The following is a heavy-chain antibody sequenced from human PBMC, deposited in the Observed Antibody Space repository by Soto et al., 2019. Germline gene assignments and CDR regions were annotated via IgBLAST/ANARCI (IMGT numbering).Heavy chain of an antibody. CDR3: ARGWYGSGYYYYGMDV. D-gene: IGHD6-13*01. J-gene: IGHJ6*02. Sequence: LRLSCAASGFTFSSYWMHWVRQAPGKGLVWVSRINSDGSSTSYADSVKGRFTISRDNAKNTLYLQMNSLRAEDTAVYYCARGWYGSGYYYYGMDVWGQGTTVTVSS. V-gene: IGHV3-74*01. CDR2: INSDGSST. CDR1: GFTFSSYW.